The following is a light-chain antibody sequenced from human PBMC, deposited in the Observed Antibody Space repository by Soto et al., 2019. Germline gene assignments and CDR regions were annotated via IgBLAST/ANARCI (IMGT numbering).Light chain of an antibody. CDR2: GAS. V-gene: IGKV3D-20*02. CDR1: QSITSTS. Sequence: EIVLTQSPATLSLSPGARVTLSCGASQSITSTSIAWYQHKPGLAPRLLVYGASRRATGIPDRFSGSGSGTDFTLTISSLEPEDFAVYYCQQRSNWPPGITVGQGTRLEIK. J-gene: IGKJ5*01. CDR3: QQRSNWPPGIT.